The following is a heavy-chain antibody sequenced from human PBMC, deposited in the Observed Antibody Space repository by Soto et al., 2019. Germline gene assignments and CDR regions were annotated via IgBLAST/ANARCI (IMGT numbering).Heavy chain of an antibody. CDR1: GFTFSSYW. D-gene: IGHD3-10*01. CDR2: ISIDGRST. J-gene: IGHJ5*02. V-gene: IGHV3-74*01. Sequence: VQLVESGGGVVQPGGSLRLSCAASGFTFSSYWMHWVRQAPGKGLVWVSRISIDGRSTIYADSVKGRFTISRDNAKNTLYLQMNSLRAEDTAVYYCARDYMLRGRDSNWFDPWGQGTLVTVSS. CDR3: ARDYMLRGRDSNWFDP.